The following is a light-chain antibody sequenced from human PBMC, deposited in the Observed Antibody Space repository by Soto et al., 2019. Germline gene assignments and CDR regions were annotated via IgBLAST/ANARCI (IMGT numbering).Light chain of an antibody. CDR2: DVS. CDR1: SSDVGGYNY. J-gene: IGLJ2*01. V-gene: IGLV2-23*02. Sequence: QSVLTQPASVSGSPGQSITISCTGTSSDVGGYNYVSWYQQHPGKAPKCMIYDVSNRPSGVSNRFSGSKSGNTASLTISGLQAEDEADYYCCSYAGSRTLVFGGGTKVTVL. CDR3: CSYAGSRTLV.